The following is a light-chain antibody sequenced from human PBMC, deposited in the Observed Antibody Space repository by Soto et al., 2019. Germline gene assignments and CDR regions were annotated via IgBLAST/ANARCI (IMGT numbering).Light chain of an antibody. CDR3: QQSYSTPRT. Sequence: DIQMTQSPYSLSASVGDRVTITCRASQSITNILNWYQQKPGKAPKLLIYGASSLQIGVPSRFSGSGSRTDFTLIISSLQPEDCATYYCQQSYSTPRTFGQGTKLEIK. J-gene: IGKJ2*01. CDR1: QSITNI. V-gene: IGKV1-39*01. CDR2: GAS.